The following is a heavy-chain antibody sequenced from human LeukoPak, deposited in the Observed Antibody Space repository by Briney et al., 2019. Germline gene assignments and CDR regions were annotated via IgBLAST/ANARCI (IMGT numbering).Heavy chain of an antibody. CDR1: GFTFSNAW. V-gene: IGHV3-15*01. D-gene: IGHD1-1*01. Sequence: PGGSLRLSCAASGFTFSNAWMSWVRQAPGEGLEWVGRIKSKTDGGTIDYAAPVKGRFTISRDDSKNTLYLQMNSLKTEDTAVYYCTTDRRDWNPRDWGQGTLVTVSS. CDR2: IKSKTDGGTI. CDR3: TTDRRDWNPRD. J-gene: IGHJ1*01.